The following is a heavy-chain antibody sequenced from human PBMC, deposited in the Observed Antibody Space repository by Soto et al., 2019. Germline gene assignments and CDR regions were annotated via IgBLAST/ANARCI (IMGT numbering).Heavy chain of an antibody. CDR2: IDPSDSYT. J-gene: IGHJ6*02. Sequence: PGESLKISCKGSGYSFTSYWISWVRQMPGKGLEWMGRIDPSDSYTNYSPSFQGHVTISADESISTAYLQWSSLKASDTAMYYCASDKSVQLERVYYYYYGMDVWGQGTTVTVSS. CDR3: ASDKSVQLERVYYYYYGMDV. V-gene: IGHV5-10-1*01. D-gene: IGHD1-1*01. CDR1: GYSFTSYW.